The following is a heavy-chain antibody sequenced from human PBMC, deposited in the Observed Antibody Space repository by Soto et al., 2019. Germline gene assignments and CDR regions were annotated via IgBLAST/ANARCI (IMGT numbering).Heavy chain of an antibody. CDR3: ARKGKGRPAASYYYYGMDV. J-gene: IGHJ6*02. CDR2: IYYSGNT. Sequence: GWIRQPPGKGLEWIGSIYYSGNTYYNPSLKSRVTISVDTSKNQFSLKLSSVTAADTAVYYCARKGKGRPAASYYYYGMDVWGQGTTVTVSS. D-gene: IGHD2-2*01. V-gene: IGHV4-39*01.